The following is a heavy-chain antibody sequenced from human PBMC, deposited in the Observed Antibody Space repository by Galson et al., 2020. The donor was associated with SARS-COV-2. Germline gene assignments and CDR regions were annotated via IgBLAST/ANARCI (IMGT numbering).Heavy chain of an antibody. D-gene: IGHD2-21*02. J-gene: IGHJ6*02. Sequence: ASVKVSCKASGYTFTGYYMHWVRQAPGQGLEWMGRINPNSGGTNYAQKFQGRVTMTRDTSISTAYMELSRLRSDDTAVYYCARDRDACGGDCYHYYYYYGMDVWGQGTTVTVSS. V-gene: IGHV1-2*02. CDR3: ARDRDACGGDCYHYYYYYGMDV. CDR2: INPNSGGT. CDR1: GYTFTGYY.